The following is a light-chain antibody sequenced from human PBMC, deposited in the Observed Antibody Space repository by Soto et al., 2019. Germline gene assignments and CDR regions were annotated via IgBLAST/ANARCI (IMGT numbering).Light chain of an antibody. J-gene: IGKJ1*01. CDR3: QQYGSSGT. Sequence: EIVMAQSPATLSVSPGERATLSCRASQSVSSNLAWYQQKRGQAPRLLIYGASSRATGIPARFSGSGSGTEFTLTIGSLQSDDFAVYYCQQYGSSGTFGQGTKVDIK. CDR1: QSVSSN. CDR2: GAS. V-gene: IGKV3-15*01.